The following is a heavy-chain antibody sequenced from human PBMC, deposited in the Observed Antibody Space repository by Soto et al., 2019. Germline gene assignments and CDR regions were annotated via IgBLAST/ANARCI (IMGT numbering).Heavy chain of an antibody. Sequence: GGSLRLSCAASGFTFSSYDMSWVRQAPGKGLEWVSGVSASGSITSYADSANGRFTISRDNAKNTVFLQMSSLRAEDTAVYFCAKGDCSGGRCYRRFDYWGQGTLVTVSS. D-gene: IGHD2-15*01. CDR2: VSASGSIT. CDR3: AKGDCSGGRCYRRFDY. CDR1: GFTFSSYD. V-gene: IGHV3-23*01. J-gene: IGHJ4*02.